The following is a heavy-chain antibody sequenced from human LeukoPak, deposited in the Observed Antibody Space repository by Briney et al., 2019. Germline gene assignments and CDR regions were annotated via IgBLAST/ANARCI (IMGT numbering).Heavy chain of an antibody. CDR1: GYNFTGYY. CDR3: ARDNSMGDTVWWFDP. D-gene: IGHD1-26*01. V-gene: IGHV1-2*02. J-gene: IGHJ5*02. Sequence: ASVKVSCKASGYNFTGYYMHWVRQAPGQGLEWMGWINPNSGGTKYTQKFQGRVTVTRDLSTSTDYMELSSLRFDDTAIYYCARDNSMGDTVWWFDPWGQGTLVTVSS. CDR2: INPNSGGT.